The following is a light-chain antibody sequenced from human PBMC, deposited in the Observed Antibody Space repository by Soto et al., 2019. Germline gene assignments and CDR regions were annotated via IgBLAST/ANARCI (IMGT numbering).Light chain of an antibody. Sequence: EIVLTQSPGTLSLSPGERATLSCRASQSVSNYLAWYQRKPGQAPRLLIYGASSRATGIPDRFSGSGSGTDFTLTIRRLEPEDFAVYYCHQSDGSPQTFGQGTQVEIK. J-gene: IGKJ1*01. CDR2: GAS. CDR1: QSVSNY. V-gene: IGKV3-20*01. CDR3: HQSDGSPQT.